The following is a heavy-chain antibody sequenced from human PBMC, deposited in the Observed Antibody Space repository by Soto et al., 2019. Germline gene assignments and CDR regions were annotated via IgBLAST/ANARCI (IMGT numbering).Heavy chain of an antibody. V-gene: IGHV3-30-3*01. CDR2: ISYDDGVNK. CDR1: GFTFSSFT. Sequence: QVQLVESGGGVVQPGRSLRLSCAASGFTFSSFTMHWVRQAPGKGLEWVAVISYDDGVNKYYADSVKGRFTISRDNSKNTLYLQMNSLRGAATAMYYCARSIAVAVTPEFDYLGQGALVTVSS. CDR3: ARSIAVAVTPEFDY. J-gene: IGHJ4*02. D-gene: IGHD6-19*01.